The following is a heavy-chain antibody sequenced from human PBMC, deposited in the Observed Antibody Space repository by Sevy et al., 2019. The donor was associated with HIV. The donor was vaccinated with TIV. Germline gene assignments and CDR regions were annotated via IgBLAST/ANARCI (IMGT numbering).Heavy chain of an antibody. V-gene: IGHV3-23*01. D-gene: IGHD2-2*01. J-gene: IGHJ4*02. CDR2: FSFGCGKI. Sequence: GGCLRLSCAASGFTFSNYAMIWVRQAPGKGLEWVSTFSFGCGKINYADSVKGRFTISRVNSKNTLYLQMNSLGAEDTALYYCAREGCSKPHDYWGQGTLVTVSS. CDR1: GFTFSNYA. CDR3: AREGCSKPHDY.